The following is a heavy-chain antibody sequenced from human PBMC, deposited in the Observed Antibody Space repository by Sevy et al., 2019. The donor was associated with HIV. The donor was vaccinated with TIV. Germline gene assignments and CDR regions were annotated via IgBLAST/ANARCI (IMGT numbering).Heavy chain of an antibody. CDR3: ARGAPPIYSPQYSSGWSPKDY. CDR1: GGSFSGYY. CDR2: INHSGST. Sequence: LTASETLSLTCAVYGGSFSGYYWSWIRQPPGKGLEWIGEINHSGSTNYNPSLKSRVTISVDTSKNQFSLKLSSVTAADTAVYYCARGAPPIYSPQYSSGWSPKDYWGQGTLVTVSS. V-gene: IGHV4-34*01. J-gene: IGHJ4*02. D-gene: IGHD6-19*01.